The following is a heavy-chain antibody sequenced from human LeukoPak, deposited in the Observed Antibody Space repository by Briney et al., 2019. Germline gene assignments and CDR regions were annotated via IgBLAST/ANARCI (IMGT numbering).Heavy chain of an antibody. CDR2: IKQDGSEK. CDR3: ARDGRDPGYSSYYYYMDV. Sequence: GESLRLSCAASGFTFSTYRMSWVRQAPGKGLEWVANIKQDGSEKYYVDSVKGRFTISRDNAKNSLYLQMNSLRAEDTAVYYCARDGRDPGYSSYYYYMDVWGKGTTVTVSS. J-gene: IGHJ6*03. CDR1: GFTFSTYR. D-gene: IGHD5-18*01. V-gene: IGHV3-7*01.